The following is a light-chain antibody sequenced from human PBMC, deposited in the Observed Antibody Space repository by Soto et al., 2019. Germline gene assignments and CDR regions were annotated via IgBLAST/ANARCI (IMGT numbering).Light chain of an antibody. CDR3: AAWDASLGGFYV. Sequence: QSVGTQPPSASGTPGQRVTISCSGSRSSIGSNTVNWYQHLPGSAPKLLIYSNNHRPSGVPDRFSASKAGASASLAISGLQSEDEGDYYCAAWDASLGGFYVFGSGTKV. J-gene: IGLJ1*01. CDR2: SNN. V-gene: IGLV1-44*01. CDR1: RSSIGSNT.